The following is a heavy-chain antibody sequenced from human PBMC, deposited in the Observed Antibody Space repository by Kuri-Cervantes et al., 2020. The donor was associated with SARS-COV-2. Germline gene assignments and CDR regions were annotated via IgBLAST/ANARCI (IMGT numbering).Heavy chain of an antibody. D-gene: IGHD7-27*01. V-gene: IGHV3-23*01. J-gene: IGHJ3*02. CDR3: AGELGSDAFDI. CDR1: GFTFRTYA. Sequence: GGSLRLSCAASGFTFRTYAMSWVRQAPGKGLVWVSSFCGGGGSTYYADSVKGRFIISRDNSKNTLYLQMNSLRAEDTAVYYCAGELGSDAFDIWGQGTMVTVSS. CDR2: FCGGGGST.